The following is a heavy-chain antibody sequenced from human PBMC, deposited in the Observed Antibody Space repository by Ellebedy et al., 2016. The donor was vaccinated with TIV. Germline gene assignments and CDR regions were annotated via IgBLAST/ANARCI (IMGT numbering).Heavy chain of an antibody. CDR3: ARAGNNWNYEWGVQTFDY. D-gene: IGHD1-7*01. V-gene: IGHV3-7*03. Sequence: PGGSLRPSCAASGFTFSSYWMSWVRKAPGKGLEWVANIMQDGSDKYYVDSVKGRFTISRDKAKNSLYLQMNSLRAEDTDVYYWARAGNNWNYEWGVQTFDYWGQGTLVTVSS. J-gene: IGHJ4*02. CDR1: GFTFSSYW. CDR2: IMQDGSDK.